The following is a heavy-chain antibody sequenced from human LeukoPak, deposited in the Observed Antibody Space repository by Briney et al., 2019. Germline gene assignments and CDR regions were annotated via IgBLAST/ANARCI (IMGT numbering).Heavy chain of an antibody. V-gene: IGHV1-46*01. J-gene: IGHJ4*02. CDR3: AGQTTGIAARGSFDY. CDR2: INPSGGST. Sequence: ASVKVSCKASGYTFTSYYMHWVRQAPGRGLEWMGIINPSGGSTSYAQKFQGRVTMTRDMSTSTVYMELSSLRSEDTAVYYCAGQTTGIAARGSFDYWGQGTLVTVSS. CDR1: GYTFTSYY. D-gene: IGHD6-6*01.